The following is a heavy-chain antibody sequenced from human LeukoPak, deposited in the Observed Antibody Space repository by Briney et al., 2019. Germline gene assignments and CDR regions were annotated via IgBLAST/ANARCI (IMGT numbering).Heavy chain of an antibody. V-gene: IGHV5-51*01. D-gene: IGHD3-22*01. CDR2: IYLGDSDT. CDR3: ARGEYYYDSSGYYYFNWFDP. J-gene: IGHJ5*02. CDR1: GYSFTIYC. Sequence: GESLKISCTGSGYSFTIYCIGWVRQISGKGLEWIGIIYLGDSDTRYSPSFQGQVTISADTSISTAYLQWSSLKASDTAMYYCARGEYYYDSSGYYYFNWFDPWGQGTLVTVSS.